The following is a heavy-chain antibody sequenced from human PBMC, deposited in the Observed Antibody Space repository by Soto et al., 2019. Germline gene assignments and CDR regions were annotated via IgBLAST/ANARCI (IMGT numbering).Heavy chain of an antibody. Sequence: GGSRRLSCAASGFTFSSYGMHWVRQAPGKGLEWVAVISYDGSNKFYADSVKGRFTISRDNPKNTLYLQMNSLRAEDTAVYYCVRDYFGPGPYWGQGTLVTVSS. J-gene: IGHJ4*01. V-gene: IGHV3-30*03. CDR1: GFTFSSYG. D-gene: IGHD3-10*01. CDR2: ISYDGSNK. CDR3: VRDYFGPGPY.